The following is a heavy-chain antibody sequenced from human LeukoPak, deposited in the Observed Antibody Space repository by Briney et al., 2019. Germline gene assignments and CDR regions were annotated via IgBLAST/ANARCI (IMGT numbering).Heavy chain of an antibody. CDR3: ARDPVPFWRDDYYYYYMDV. CDR1: GYTFTGYY. J-gene: IGHJ6*03. Sequence: SVKVSCKASGYTFTGYYMHWVRQAPGQGLEWMGGIIPIFGTANYAQKFQGRVTITADESTSTAYMELSSLRSEDTAVYYCARDPVPFWRDDYYYYYMDVWGKGTTVTVSS. V-gene: IGHV1-69*13. D-gene: IGHD3-3*01. CDR2: IIPIFGTA.